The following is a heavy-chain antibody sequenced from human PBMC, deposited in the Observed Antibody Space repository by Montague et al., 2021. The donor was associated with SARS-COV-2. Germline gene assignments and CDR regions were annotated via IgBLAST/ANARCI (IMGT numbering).Heavy chain of an antibody. CDR3: ARDLGYNWNYYYYYGMDV. D-gene: IGHD1-20*01. J-gene: IGHJ6*02. CDR2: IYYSGST. CDR1: GGSISSYY. Sequence: SETLSLTCTVSGGSISSYYWSWIRQPPGKGLEWIGYIYYSGSTNYNPSLKSRVTISVDTSKNQFSLKLSSVTAADTAVYYCARDLGYNWNYYYYYGMDVWGQGTMVTVSS. V-gene: IGHV4-59*01.